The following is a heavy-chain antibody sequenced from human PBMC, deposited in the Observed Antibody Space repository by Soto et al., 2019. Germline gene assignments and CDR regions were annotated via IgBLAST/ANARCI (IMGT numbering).Heavy chain of an antibody. CDR2: LSDSGISI. Sequence: PGGSLRLSCTASGFTFSSHAMTWVRQAPGKGLEWASGLSDSGISIYYADSVKGRLTISRDNSKNTLYLQIHTLRAEDTAVYYCAKVSSSWYAGFFDLWGQGTLVTVSS. CDR1: GFTFSSHA. V-gene: IGHV3-23*01. J-gene: IGHJ4*02. D-gene: IGHD6-13*01. CDR3: AKVSSSWYAGFFDL.